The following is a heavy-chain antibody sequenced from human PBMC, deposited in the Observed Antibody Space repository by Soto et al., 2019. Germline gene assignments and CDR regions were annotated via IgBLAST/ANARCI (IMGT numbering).Heavy chain of an antibody. CDR2: IFHSGST. D-gene: IGHD6-19*01. J-gene: IGHJ5*02. CDR1: GGSFRDDGYS. Sequence: SETLSLTCTVSGGSFRDDGYSWNWIRQSPGKGLEWIGCIFHSGSTLYSPSLKSRVSMSLDVSKNQFSLALTSVTAADTAVYYCATSSSGWPDWFDPWSPGSLVT. V-gene: IGHV4-30-2*06. CDR3: ATSSSGWPDWFDP.